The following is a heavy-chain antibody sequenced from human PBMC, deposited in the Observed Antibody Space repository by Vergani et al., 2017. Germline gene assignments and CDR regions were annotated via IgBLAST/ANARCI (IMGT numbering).Heavy chain of an antibody. CDR3: ARGKYYYGSGSYLYFDY. Sequence: QVQLQQWGAGLLKPSETLSLTCAVYGGSFSGYYWSWIRQPPGKGLEWIGEINHIGSTNYNPSLKSRVTISVDTSKNQCSLKLSSGTAADTAVYYCARGKYYYGSGSYLYFDYWGQGTLVTVSS. D-gene: IGHD3-10*01. J-gene: IGHJ4*02. V-gene: IGHV4-34*01. CDR2: INHIGST. CDR1: GGSFSGYY.